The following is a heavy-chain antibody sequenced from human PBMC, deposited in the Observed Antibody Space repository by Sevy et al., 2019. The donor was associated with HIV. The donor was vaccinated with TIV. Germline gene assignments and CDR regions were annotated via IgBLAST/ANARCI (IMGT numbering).Heavy chain of an antibody. J-gene: IGHJ4*02. Sequence: GGSLRLSCAASGFTFSNFWMSWVRQAPGKGLEFVANIKQDGSENFYADSVKGRFTISRDNAKNSLFLQMNNLRVEETAVDYCARDHPSTAPFDYWGQGTLVTVSS. CDR2: IKQDGSEN. CDR1: GFTFSNFW. D-gene: IGHD2-21*02. V-gene: IGHV3-7*03. CDR3: ARDHPSTAPFDY.